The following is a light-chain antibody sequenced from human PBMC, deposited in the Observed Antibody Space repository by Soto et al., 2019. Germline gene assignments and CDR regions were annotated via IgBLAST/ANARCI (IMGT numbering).Light chain of an antibody. CDR3: QQFGDLTFT. CDR1: QDINNY. Sequence: DINMTQAPWCVSSSFVERVTITCQASQDINNYLNWYQQKPGQAPKLLIYDASVLEVGVPSRFSGSGSGTHFTLTISGLQPEDIATYYCQQFGDLTFTFGQGTRLEIK. V-gene: IGKV1-33*01. CDR2: DAS. J-gene: IGKJ5*01.